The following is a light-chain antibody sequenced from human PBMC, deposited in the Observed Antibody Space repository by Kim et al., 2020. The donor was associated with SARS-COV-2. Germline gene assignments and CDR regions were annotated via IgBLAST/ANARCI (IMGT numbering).Light chain of an antibody. CDR3: ETWDSNTWV. CDR2: LEGSGSY. V-gene: IGLV4-60*03. Sequence: QPVLTQSSSASASLGSSVKLTSTLSSGHSSYIIAWHQQQPGKAPRYLMKLEGSGSYNKGSGVPDRFSGSSSGADRYLTISNLQSEDEADYYCETWDSNTWVFGGGTQLTVL. CDR1: SGHSSYI. J-gene: IGLJ3*02.